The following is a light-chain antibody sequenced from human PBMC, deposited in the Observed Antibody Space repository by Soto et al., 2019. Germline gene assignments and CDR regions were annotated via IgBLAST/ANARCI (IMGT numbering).Light chain of an antibody. V-gene: IGKV3-11*01. CDR2: DAS. J-gene: IGKJ5*01. Sequence: EIVVTQSPATLSLSPGETATLSCRASQSVSSYLAWYQQKPGQSPRLLIYDASNRATGIPARFSGSGSGTDFTLTISSLEPEDFAVYYCQQRSNWPPITFGQGTRLEIK. CDR1: QSVSSY. CDR3: QQRSNWPPIT.